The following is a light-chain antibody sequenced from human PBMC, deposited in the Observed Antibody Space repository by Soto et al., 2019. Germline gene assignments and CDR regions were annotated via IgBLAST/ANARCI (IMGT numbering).Light chain of an antibody. CDR1: QGIDNF. V-gene: IGKV1-27*01. J-gene: IGKJ2*01. Sequence: DIQMTQSPSSLSASIGDRVTITCRASQGIDNFVSWYQHKPGEVPRLLIYAVSTFQSGVPSRFSGSGSGTLFTLSISSLQPEDVATYYCQKYNNAPYTFGQGTKLEIK. CDR2: AVS. CDR3: QKYNNAPYT.